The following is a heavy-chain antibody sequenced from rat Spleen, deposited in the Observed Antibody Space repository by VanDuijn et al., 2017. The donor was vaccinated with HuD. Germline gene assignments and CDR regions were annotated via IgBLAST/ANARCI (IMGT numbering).Heavy chain of an antibody. CDR1: GFTFSNYG. J-gene: IGHJ2*01. CDR2: ISYDGGST. Sequence: EVQLVESGGGLVQPGRSMKLSCAASGFTFSNYGMAWVRQAPKKGLEWVAYISYDGGSTYYRDPVKGRFTISRDNAKSTLYLQMDSLRSEDTATYYCTTTIGTTSGYWGQGVMVTVSS. V-gene: IGHV5-20*01. D-gene: IGHD1-5*01. CDR3: TTTIGTTSGY.